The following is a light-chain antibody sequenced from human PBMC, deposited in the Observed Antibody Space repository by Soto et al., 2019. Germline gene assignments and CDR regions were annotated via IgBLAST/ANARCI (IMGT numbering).Light chain of an antibody. J-gene: IGKJ4*01. V-gene: IGKV1-9*01. CDR2: AAS. Sequence: DIQLTQSPSFLSASVGDRVTITCRASQGISSYLAWYQQKPGKAPKLLIHAASTLQSGVPSRFSGSGSGTEFTLTISSLQPEDFATYYCQQLNSYPRRLTFGGGTKVEI. CDR1: QGISSY. CDR3: QQLNSYPRRLT.